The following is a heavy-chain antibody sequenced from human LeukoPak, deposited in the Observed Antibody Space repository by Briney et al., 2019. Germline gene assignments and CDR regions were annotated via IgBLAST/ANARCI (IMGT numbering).Heavy chain of an antibody. CDR3: ARTTGGAAAGPFDP. CDR2: INPNSGGT. CDR1: GYTFTGYY. J-gene: IGHJ5*02. V-gene: IGHV1-2*02. Sequence: ASVKVSCKASGYTFTGYYMHWVRQAPGQGLEWMEWINPNSGGTNYAQKFQGRVTMTRDTSISTAYMELSRLRSDDTAVYYCARTTGGAAAGPFDPWGQGTLVTVSS. D-gene: IGHD6-13*01.